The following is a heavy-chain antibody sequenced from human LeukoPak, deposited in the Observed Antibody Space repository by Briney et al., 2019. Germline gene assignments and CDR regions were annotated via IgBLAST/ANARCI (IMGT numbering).Heavy chain of an antibody. CDR3: ASGHYDTSGTYYYYMDV. Sequence: PGGSLRLSCAASQFTFNTCSMNWVRQAPGKGLEWVSYISSSRSTIYYADSVKGRFTISRDNAKNSLYLQMNSLRADDTAVYYCASGHYDTSGTYYYYMDVWGKGTTVTVSS. CDR2: ISSSRSTI. D-gene: IGHD3-22*01. CDR1: QFTFNTCS. V-gene: IGHV3-48*01. J-gene: IGHJ6*03.